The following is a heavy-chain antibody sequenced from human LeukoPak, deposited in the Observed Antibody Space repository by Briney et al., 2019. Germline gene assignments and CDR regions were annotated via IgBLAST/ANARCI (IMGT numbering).Heavy chain of an antibody. CDR3: ASRYDFWSGYYPFDY. J-gene: IGHJ4*02. D-gene: IGHD3-3*01. V-gene: IGHV1-69*02. CDR1: GYTFTGYY. Sequence: SVKVSCKASGYTFTGYYMHWVRQAPGQGLEWMGRIIPILGIANYAQKFQGRVTITADKSTSTAYMELSSLRSEDTAVYYCASRYDFWSGYYPFDYWGQGTLVTVSS. CDR2: IIPILGIA.